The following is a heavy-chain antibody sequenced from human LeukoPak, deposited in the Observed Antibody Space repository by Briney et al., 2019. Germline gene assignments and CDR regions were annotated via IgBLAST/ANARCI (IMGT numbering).Heavy chain of an antibody. CDR2: IYYSGST. J-gene: IGHJ4*02. Sequence: SETLSLTCTVSGGSISSYYWSWIRQPPGKGLEWIGYIYYSGSTNYNPSLKSRVTISVVTSKNQFSLKLSSVTAADTAVYYCARGKVLRFLEWPKYYFDYWGQGTLVTVSS. V-gene: IGHV4-59*01. CDR3: ARGKVLRFLEWPKYYFDY. CDR1: GGSISSYY. D-gene: IGHD3-3*01.